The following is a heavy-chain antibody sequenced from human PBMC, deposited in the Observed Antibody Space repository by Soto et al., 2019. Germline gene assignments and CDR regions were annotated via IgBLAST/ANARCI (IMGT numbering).Heavy chain of an antibody. J-gene: IGHJ6*02. CDR3: DTSTTAGLIHYYLHIDV. CDR2: FETEDGER. CDR1: GYSLTESS. D-gene: IGHD2-8*02. Sequence: QVQLIQSGAEVKKPGASVKFSCKVSGYSLTESSMPWVRQAPGKGLEWMGGFETEDGERIYAQTFQERVTMTDDTSTKTDYIALSSVRSEDTAVYYCDTSTTAGLIHYYLHIDVLGQWTTVTVA. V-gene: IGHV1-24*01.